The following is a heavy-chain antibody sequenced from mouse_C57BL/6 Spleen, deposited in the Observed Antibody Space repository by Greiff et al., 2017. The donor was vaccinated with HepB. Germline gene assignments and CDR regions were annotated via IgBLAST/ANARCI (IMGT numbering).Heavy chain of an antibody. CDR3: ARQTTVVAGAMDY. CDR2: ISSGSSTI. D-gene: IGHD1-1*01. J-gene: IGHJ4*01. V-gene: IGHV5-17*01. Sequence: EVKLEESGGGLVKPGGSLKLSCAASGFTFSDYGMHWVRQAPEKGLEWVAYISSGSSTIYYADTVKGRFTISRDNAKNTLFLQMTSLRSEDTAMYYCARQTTVVAGAMDYWGQGTSVTASS. CDR1: GFTFSDYG.